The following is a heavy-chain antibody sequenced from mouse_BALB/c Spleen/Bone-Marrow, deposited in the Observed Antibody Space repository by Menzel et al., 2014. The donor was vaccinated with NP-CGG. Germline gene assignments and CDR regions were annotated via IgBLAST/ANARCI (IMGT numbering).Heavy chain of an antibody. D-gene: IGHD2-1*01. J-gene: IGHJ4*01. Sequence: EVQLQQSGAELVKPGASVKLSCTAFGFNIKDTYMHWVKQRPEQGLEWIGRIDPANGNTKYDPKFQGKATITADTSSNTAYLQLSSLTPEDTAVYYCARYGNYCFAMDYWGQGTSVTVSS. CDR3: ARYGNYCFAMDY. CDR2: IDPANGNT. CDR1: GFNIKDTY. V-gene: IGHV14-3*02.